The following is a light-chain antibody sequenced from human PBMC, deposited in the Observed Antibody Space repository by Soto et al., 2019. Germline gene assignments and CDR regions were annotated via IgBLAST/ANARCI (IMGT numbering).Light chain of an antibody. CDR3: QQYKSFSLT. J-gene: IGKJ4*01. Sequence: DIQMTKSPSTLSASVGDRVTITCRASQSISSWLAWYQQKPGKAPKLLIYKTSNLESGVPSRFSGSGSGTEFSLTISSLQPDDFATYYCQQYKSFSLTGGGGTKVDI. V-gene: IGKV1-5*03. CDR1: QSISSW. CDR2: KTS.